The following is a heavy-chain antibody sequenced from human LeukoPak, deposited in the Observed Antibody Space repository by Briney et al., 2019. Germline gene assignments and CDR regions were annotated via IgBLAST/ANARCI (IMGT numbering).Heavy chain of an antibody. CDR3: ARVRDRSGYFYDFDY. CDR1: GGSINSCY. CDR2: IHYSGST. J-gene: IGHJ4*02. D-gene: IGHD3-22*01. Sequence: PSETLSLTCTVSGGSINSCYWSWIRQPPGKGLEWIGYIHYSGSTNYNPSLKSRVTIPVDTSKNQFSLKLSSVTAADTAMYYCARVRDRSGYFYDFDYWGQGTLVTVSS. V-gene: IGHV4-59*01.